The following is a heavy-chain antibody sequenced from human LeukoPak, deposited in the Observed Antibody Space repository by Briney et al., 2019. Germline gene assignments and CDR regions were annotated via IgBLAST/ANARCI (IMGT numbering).Heavy chain of an antibody. CDR3: ARGGTVTTAVVDY. D-gene: IGHD4-17*01. CDR2: ISSSGST. V-gene: IGHV4-61*02. CDR1: GDSISSGDYY. Sequence: SQTLSLTCTVSGDSISSGDYYWSWIRQPAGKGLEWIGRISSSGSTNYNPSLKSRVTISVDTSKNQFSLKLSSVTAADTAVYYCARGGTVTTAVVDYWGQGTLVTVSS. J-gene: IGHJ4*02.